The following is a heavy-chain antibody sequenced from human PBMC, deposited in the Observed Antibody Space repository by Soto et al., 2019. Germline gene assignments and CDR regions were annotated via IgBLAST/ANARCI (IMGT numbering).Heavy chain of an antibody. Sequence: SETLSLTCTVSGGSISSYYWSWIRQPAGKGLEWIGRIYTSGSTNYNPSLKSRVTMSVDTSKNQFSLKLSSVTAADTAVYYCAREPGPPRTYYDFWSGYYPDRHHDYSGQGTPVIVS. J-gene: IGHJ4*02. CDR2: IYTSGST. CDR1: GGSISSYY. D-gene: IGHD3-3*01. CDR3: AREPGPPRTYYDFWSGYYPDRHHDY. V-gene: IGHV4-4*07.